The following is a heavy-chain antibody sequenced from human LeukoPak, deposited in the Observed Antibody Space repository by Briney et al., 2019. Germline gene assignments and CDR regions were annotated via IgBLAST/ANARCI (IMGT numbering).Heavy chain of an antibody. D-gene: IGHD3-9*01. V-gene: IGHV4-59*08. CDR3: ARLRRDILTGYYDY. Sequence: PSETLSLTCAVYGGSFSGYYWSWIRQPPGKGLEWIGYIYYSGSTNYNPSLKSRVTISVDTSKNQFSLKLSSVTAADTAVYYCARLRRDILTGYYDYWGQGTLVTVSS. J-gene: IGHJ4*02. CDR1: GGSFSGYY. CDR2: IYYSGST.